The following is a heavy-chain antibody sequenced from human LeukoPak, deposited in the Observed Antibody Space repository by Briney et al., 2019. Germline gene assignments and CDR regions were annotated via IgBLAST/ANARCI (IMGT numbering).Heavy chain of an antibody. V-gene: IGHV3-30*03. CDR1: RFTFSSYD. J-gene: IGHJ4*02. CDR2: ISYDGSNK. Sequence: GGSLRLSCAASRFTFSSYDMHWVRQAPGKGLEWVAVISYDGSNKYYADSVKGRFTISRDNSKNTLYLQMNSLRTEDTAMYYCARDLMGIAYRGAFYYWGQGTLVTVSS. D-gene: IGHD6-13*01. CDR3: ARDLMGIAYRGAFYY.